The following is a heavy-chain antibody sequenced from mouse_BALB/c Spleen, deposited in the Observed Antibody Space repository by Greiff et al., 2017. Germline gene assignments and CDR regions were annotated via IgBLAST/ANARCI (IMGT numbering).Heavy chain of an antibody. Sequence: EVMLVESGGGLVKPGGSLKLSCAASGFTFSSYAMSWVRQSPEKRLEWVAEISSGGSYTYYPDTVTGRFTISRDNAKNTLYLEMSSLRSEDTAMYYCALYGYDAYYAMDYWGQGTSVTVSS. CDR3: ALYGYDAYYAMDY. D-gene: IGHD2-2*01. CDR1: GFTFSSYA. V-gene: IGHV5-9-4*01. J-gene: IGHJ4*01. CDR2: ISSGGSYT.